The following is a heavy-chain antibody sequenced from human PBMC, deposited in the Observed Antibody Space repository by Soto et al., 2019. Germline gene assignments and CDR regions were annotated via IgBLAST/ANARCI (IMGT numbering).Heavy chain of an antibody. CDR2: ISYDGSNK. D-gene: IGHD3-10*01. CDR1: GFTFSSYA. V-gene: IGHV3-30-3*01. Sequence: LRLSCAASGFTFSSYAMHWVRQAPGKGLEWVAVISYDGSNKYYADSVKGRFTISRDNSKNTLYLQMNSLRAEDTAVYYCARDRFGNSKDSYYFDYWGQGTLVTVSS. CDR3: ARDRFGNSKDSYYFDY. J-gene: IGHJ4*02.